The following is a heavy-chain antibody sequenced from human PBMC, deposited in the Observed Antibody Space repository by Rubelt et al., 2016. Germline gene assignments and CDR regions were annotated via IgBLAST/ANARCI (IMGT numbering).Heavy chain of an antibody. CDR3: AKDSGCWLNWFDP. J-gene: IGHJ5*02. CDR2: ISSLGGST. Sequence: EVQLVESGGGLVQPGGSLRLSCAASRFTFSSYAMSWVRQAPGKGLEWVSAISSLGGSTYYADSVKGRFTISRDNSKNTLYLQMNSLRAEDTAVYYCAKDSGCWLNWFDPWGQGTLVTVSS. CDR1: RFTFSSYA. D-gene: IGHD4/OR15-4a*01. V-gene: IGHV3-23*04.